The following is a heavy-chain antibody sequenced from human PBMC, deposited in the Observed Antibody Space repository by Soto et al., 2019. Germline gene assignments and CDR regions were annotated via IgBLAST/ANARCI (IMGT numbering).Heavy chain of an antibody. CDR3: ARLGSTDENYYLDD. CDR2: IYSGGST. J-gene: IGHJ4*02. CDR1: GFTVSSNY. D-gene: IGHD4-4*01. V-gene: IGHV3-53*01. Sequence: VGSVRLSCAASGFTVSSNYMSWVRQAPGKGLEWVSVIYSGGSTYYADSVKGRFTISRDNSKNTLYLQMNSLRAEDTAVYYCARLGSTDENYYLDDWGQGTLVTVSS.